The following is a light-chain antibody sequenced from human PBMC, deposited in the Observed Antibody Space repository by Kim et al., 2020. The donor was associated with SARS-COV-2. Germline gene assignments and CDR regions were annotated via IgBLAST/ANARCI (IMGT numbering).Light chain of an antibody. V-gene: IGLV3-19*01. Sequence: SSELTQDPAVSVALGQTVRITCQGDSLRSYYASWXQQKPGQAPVLVIYGKNNRPSGIPDRFSGSSSGNTASLTITGAQAEDEADYYCNSRDSSGNHNWVF. CDR3: NSRDSSGNHNWV. J-gene: IGLJ3*02. CDR2: GKN. CDR1: SLRSYY.